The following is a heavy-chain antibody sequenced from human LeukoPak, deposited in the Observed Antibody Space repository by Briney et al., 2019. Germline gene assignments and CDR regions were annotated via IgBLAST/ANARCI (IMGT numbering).Heavy chain of an antibody. CDR1: GGSISYYY. CDR3: ARVPYSSSWYAPSAFDY. D-gene: IGHD6-13*01. J-gene: IGHJ4*02. Sequence: SETLSLTCTVSGGSISYYYWSWIRQPPGKGLEWIGYIYYSGSTNYNPSLKSRVTISVDTSKNQFSLKLSSVTAADTAVYYCARVPYSSSWYAPSAFDYWGQGTLVTVSS. V-gene: IGHV4-59*12. CDR2: IYYSGST.